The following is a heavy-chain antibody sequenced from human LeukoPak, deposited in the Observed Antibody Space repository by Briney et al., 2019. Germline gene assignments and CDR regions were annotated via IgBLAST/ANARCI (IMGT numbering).Heavy chain of an antibody. V-gene: IGHV3-23*01. J-gene: IGHJ5*02. CDR3: AKGLTNWFDP. Sequence: PGGSLRPSCAASGFTFSSYAMSWVRQAPGKGLEWVSAISGSGGSTYYADSVKGPFTMSRDNSKNTLYLQMNSLRVEDTAVYYCAKGLTNWFDPWGQGTLVTVSS. CDR2: ISGSGGST. CDR1: GFTFSSYA.